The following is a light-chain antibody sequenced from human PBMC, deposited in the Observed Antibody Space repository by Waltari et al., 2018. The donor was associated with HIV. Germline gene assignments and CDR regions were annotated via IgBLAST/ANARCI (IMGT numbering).Light chain of an antibody. CDR2: WAS. J-gene: IGKJ4*01. CDR1: RTLRYNSDNQNY. V-gene: IGKV4-1*01. CDR3: QQYYTIGPS. Sequence: DIVMTQSPKSLAVSLGERATINCWSSRTLRYNSDNQNYLACDQQKPGQSPKVLIYWASTRASGVPDRFSGSGSGTNFSLTISSLQTEDVALYYCQQYYTIGPSFGGGTKVEIK.